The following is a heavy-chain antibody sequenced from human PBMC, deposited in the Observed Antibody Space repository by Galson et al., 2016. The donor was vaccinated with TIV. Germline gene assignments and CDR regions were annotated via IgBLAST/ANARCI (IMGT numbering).Heavy chain of an antibody. CDR2: IHWAGDK. V-gene: IGHV2-70*11. CDR1: GFSLRTSGMC. CDR3: ARNSGHYYGMDV. Sequence: PALVKPTQTLTLTCSFSGFSLRTSGMCVSWIRQPPGKALEWLARIHWAGDKYYNASLKTRVSISKDTSKNQVVLTMTNMDQVDTGTYYCARNSGHYYGMDVWGQGTTVTVSS. J-gene: IGHJ6*02.